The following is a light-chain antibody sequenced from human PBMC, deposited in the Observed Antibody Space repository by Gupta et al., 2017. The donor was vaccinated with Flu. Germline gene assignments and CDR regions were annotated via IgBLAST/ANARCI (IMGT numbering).Light chain of an antibody. V-gene: IGKV1-5*03. CDR3: QQYNSFSRT. Sequence: DLQMPKPPSTLAASVGDRVTIPCRASQSISSWLAWYQQKPGKAPKLLIYNASNLATEVPSRFSGSGSGTEFTLTISSLQPEDFATYYCQQYNSFSRTFGQGTKVEIK. J-gene: IGKJ1*01. CDR1: QSISSW. CDR2: NAS.